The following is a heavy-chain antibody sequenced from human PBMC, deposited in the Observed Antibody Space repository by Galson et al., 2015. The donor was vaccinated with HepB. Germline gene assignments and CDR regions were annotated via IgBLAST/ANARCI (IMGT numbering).Heavy chain of an antibody. Sequence: SLRLSCAASGFTFSSYAMSWVRQAPGKGLEWVSAVSGSGGSTDYADSVKGRITISRDNSKNTLYLQMNSLRVEGTAVYYCAKGIAAAGSNAIDYWGQGTLVTVSS. D-gene: IGHD6-13*01. V-gene: IGHV3-23*01. CDR3: AKGIAAAGSNAIDY. J-gene: IGHJ4*02. CDR1: GFTFSSYA. CDR2: VSGSGGST.